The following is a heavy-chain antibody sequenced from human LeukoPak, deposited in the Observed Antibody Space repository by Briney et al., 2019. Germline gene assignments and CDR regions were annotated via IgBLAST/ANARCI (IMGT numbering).Heavy chain of an antibody. D-gene: IGHD2-15*01. J-gene: IGHJ4*02. CDR2: ISSSSSYI. CDR3: AKGPIVVVVAATRSYFDY. Sequence: KPGGSLRLSCAASGFTFSSYSMNWVRQAPGKGLEWVSSISSSSSYIYYADSVKGRFTISRDNAKNSLYLQMNSLRAEDTAVYYCAKGPIVVVVAATRSYFDYWGQGTLVTVSS. CDR1: GFTFSSYS. V-gene: IGHV3-21*04.